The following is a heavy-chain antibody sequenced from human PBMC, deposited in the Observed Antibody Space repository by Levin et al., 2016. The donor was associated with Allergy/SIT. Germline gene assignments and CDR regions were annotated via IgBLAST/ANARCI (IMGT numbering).Heavy chain of an antibody. V-gene: IGHV4-59*01. Sequence: SETLSLTCTVSSDSIRRNYWSWIRXPPGKRLEWIGYIYYTESTNYNPSLKSRATISVDTSKNQLSLKLTSVTAADTAMYYCAKGDMAPGEYDYWDQGTLVIVSS. D-gene: IGHD5-24*01. CDR2: IYYTEST. CDR1: SDSIRRNY. J-gene: IGHJ4*02. CDR3: AKGDMAPGEYDY.